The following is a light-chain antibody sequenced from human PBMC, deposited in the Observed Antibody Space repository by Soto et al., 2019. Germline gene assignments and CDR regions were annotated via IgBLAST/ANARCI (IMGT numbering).Light chain of an antibody. CDR2: GAS. J-gene: IGKJ1*01. V-gene: IGKV3-15*01. CDR3: QQYNNWPWT. CDR1: QSVPST. Sequence: EIVCTQSPGTLSLSPGERVTLSCRASQSVPSTVAWYQQKPGQAPRVLIHGASTRATGIPARFSGSGSGTEFTLTISSLQSEDFAVYYCQQYNNWPWTFGQGTKVDIK.